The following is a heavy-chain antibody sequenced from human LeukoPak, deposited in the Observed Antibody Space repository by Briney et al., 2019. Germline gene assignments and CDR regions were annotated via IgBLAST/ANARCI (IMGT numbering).Heavy chain of an antibody. J-gene: IGHJ5*02. CDR1: GGSISSYY. CDR2: IYYSGST. D-gene: IGHD3-10*01. V-gene: IGHV4-59*01. Sequence: KTSETLSLTCTVSGGSISSYYWSWIRQPPGKGLEWIGYIYYSGSTNYNPSLKSRVTISVDTSKNQFSLKLSSVTAADTAVYYCAREFYGSGKSWFDPWGQGTLVTVSS. CDR3: AREFYGSGKSWFDP.